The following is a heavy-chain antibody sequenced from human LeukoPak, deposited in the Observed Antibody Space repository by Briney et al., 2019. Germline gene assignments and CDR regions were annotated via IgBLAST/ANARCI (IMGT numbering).Heavy chain of an antibody. CDR3: ARGGVVTDSSGYYYLGY. Sequence: GRSLRLSCAASGFTFSSYGMHWVRQAPGKGLEWVAVISYDGSNKYYADSVKGRFTISRDNSKNTLYLQMNSLRAEDTAVYYCARGGVVTDSSGYYYLGYWGQGTLVTVSS. CDR1: GFTFSSYG. D-gene: IGHD3-22*01. CDR2: ISYDGSNK. J-gene: IGHJ4*02. V-gene: IGHV3-30*03.